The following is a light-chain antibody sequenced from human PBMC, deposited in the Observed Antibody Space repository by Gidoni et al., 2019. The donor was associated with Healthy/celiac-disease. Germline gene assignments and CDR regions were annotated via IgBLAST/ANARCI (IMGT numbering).Light chain of an antibody. V-gene: IGKV2-28*01. Sequence: DIVMTQSPLSLPVTPGEPASIPCRSSQSLLHSNGYNYLDWYLQKPGQSPQLLIYLGSNRASGVPDRCSGRGSGTDFTLKSSRVEAEDVGVYYCMQALKTRTFGQGTKVEIK. J-gene: IGKJ1*01. CDR2: LGS. CDR1: QSLLHSNGYNY. CDR3: MQALKTRT.